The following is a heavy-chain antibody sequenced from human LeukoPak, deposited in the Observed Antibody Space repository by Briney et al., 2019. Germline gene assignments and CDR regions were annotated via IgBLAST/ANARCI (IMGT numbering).Heavy chain of an antibody. J-gene: IGHJ3*02. CDR3: ARAEDIVVVPAAFDPYAFDI. CDR2: ISAYNGNT. Sequence: ASVKVSCKASGYTFTSYGISWVRQAPGQGLEWMGWISAYNGNTNYAQKLQGRVTMTTDTSTSTAYMELRSLRSDDTAVYYCARAEDIVVVPAAFDPYAFDIWGQGTMVTVSS. V-gene: IGHV1-18*01. D-gene: IGHD2-2*01. CDR1: GYTFTSYG.